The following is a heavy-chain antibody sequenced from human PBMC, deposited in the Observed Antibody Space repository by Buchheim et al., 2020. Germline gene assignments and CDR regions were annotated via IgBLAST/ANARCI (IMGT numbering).Heavy chain of an antibody. CDR2: ISFDGENK. V-gene: IGHV3-30*18. CDR3: AKIDSSGYYYVLPFDY. CDR1: GFTFSGYD. Sequence: QEQLVESGGGVVQPGRSLRLSCAASGFTFSGYDMHWVRQAPGKGLEWVAVISFDGENKYYLDSVKGRFTISRDNSKSTLYLQMNSLRAEDTAVYYCAKIDSSGYYYVLPFDYWGQGTL. J-gene: IGHJ4*02. D-gene: IGHD3-22*01.